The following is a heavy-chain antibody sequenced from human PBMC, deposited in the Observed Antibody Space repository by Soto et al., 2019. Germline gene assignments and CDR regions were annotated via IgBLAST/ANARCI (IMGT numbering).Heavy chain of an antibody. V-gene: IGHV3-33*01. Sequence: GGSLRLSCAASGFTFSSYGMHWVRQAPGKGLEWVAVIWYDGSNKYYAESVKGRFTISRDNSKNTLYLQMNNLRAEDTAVYYCARDSHGGSGWQWTADYWCQGTLVTVSS. D-gene: IGHD6-19*01. J-gene: IGHJ4*02. CDR2: IWYDGSNK. CDR3: ARDSHGGSGWQWTADY. CDR1: GFTFSSYG.